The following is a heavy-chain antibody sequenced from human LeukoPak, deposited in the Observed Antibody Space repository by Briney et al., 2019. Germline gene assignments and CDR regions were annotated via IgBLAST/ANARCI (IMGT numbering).Heavy chain of an antibody. J-gene: IGHJ4*02. Sequence: GGSLRLSCAASGFTFSSYGMSWVRQAPGKGLEWVSAISGSGGSTYYADSVKCRFTISRDNSKNTLYLQMNSLRAGDTAVYYCAKPYDSSGYPFDYWGQGTLVTVSS. V-gene: IGHV3-23*01. D-gene: IGHD3-22*01. CDR2: ISGSGGST. CDR1: GFTFSSYG. CDR3: AKPYDSSGYPFDY.